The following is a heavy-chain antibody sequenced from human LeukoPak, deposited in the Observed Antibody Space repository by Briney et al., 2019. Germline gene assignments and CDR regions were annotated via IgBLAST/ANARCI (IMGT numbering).Heavy chain of an antibody. Sequence: ASVKVSCKASGYTFIAYYMFWVRQAPGQGLEWMGWINPNSGATGYAQKFQGRVTMTRDTSISTSYMEVTGLRSDDTAVYFCARDGYCRGSSCPFQHWGQGTMVTVSS. CDR3: ARDGYCRGSSCPFQH. CDR2: INPNSGAT. D-gene: IGHD2-2*03. J-gene: IGHJ1*01. CDR1: GYTFIAYY. V-gene: IGHV1-2*02.